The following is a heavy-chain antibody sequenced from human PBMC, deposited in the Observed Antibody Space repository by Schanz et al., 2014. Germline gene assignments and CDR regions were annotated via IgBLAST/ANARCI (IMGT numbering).Heavy chain of an antibody. V-gene: IGHV3-66*02. Sequence: EVQLVASGGGLVQPGGSLRLSCAASGFAVDNYYMSCVRQAPGRGLEWVSIIFTDGRTYYADSVKGRFTISRDSSKNTLFLQMNSLRTEDTAVYYCARLDRYCRSGTCYRAFDFWGQGTLVTVSS. J-gene: IGHJ4*02. D-gene: IGHD2-15*01. CDR3: ARLDRYCRSGTCYRAFDF. CDR2: IFTDGRT. CDR1: GFAVDNYY.